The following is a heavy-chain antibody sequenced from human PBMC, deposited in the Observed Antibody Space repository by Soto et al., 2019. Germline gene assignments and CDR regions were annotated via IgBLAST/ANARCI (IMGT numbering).Heavy chain of an antibody. CDR1: GFTFSSYA. D-gene: IGHD3-3*01. J-gene: IGHJ4*02. V-gene: IGHV3-23*01. CDR2: ISGSGGST. Sequence: VGSLRLSCAASGFTFSSYAMSWVRQAPGKGLEWVSAISGSGGSTYYADSVKGRFTISRDNSKNTLYLQMNSLRAEDTAVYYCAKAGSDYYAFWSGQEVYFDYWGQGPLVTVS. CDR3: AKAGSDYYAFWSGQEVYFDY.